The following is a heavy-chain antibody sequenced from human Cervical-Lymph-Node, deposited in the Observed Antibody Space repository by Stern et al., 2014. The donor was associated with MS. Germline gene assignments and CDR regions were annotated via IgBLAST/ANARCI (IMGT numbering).Heavy chain of an antibody. CDR3: ARGELKEGLVRGMDV. V-gene: IGHV1-69*01. J-gene: IGHJ6*02. D-gene: IGHD1-26*01. CDR1: GGTFSSYA. Sequence: DQLVESGAEVKKPGSSGKVSCKASGGTFSSYALSWVRQAPGQGLEWMGGILPSFGTANYAQKFQGRVTITADESTSTAYMELSSLRSEDTAVYYCARGELKEGLVRGMDVWGQGTTVTVSS. CDR2: ILPSFGTA.